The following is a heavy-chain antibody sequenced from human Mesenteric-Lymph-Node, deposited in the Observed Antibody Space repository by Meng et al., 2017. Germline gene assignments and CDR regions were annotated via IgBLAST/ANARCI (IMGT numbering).Heavy chain of an antibody. J-gene: IGHJ4*02. CDR2: INTDGSSS. CDR1: GFTFSSYW. CDR3: TRAGSYRHDY. Sequence: QSVGVGGGLVKPGGSLRLSWAGSGFTFSSYWMHWVRQAPGKGLVWISRINTDGSSSSYTHSVMGRFTISRDNAKNTLYLQLNSLRVEDTAIYYCTRAGSYRHDYWGQGTLVTVSS. D-gene: IGHD3-16*01. V-gene: IGHV3-74*02.